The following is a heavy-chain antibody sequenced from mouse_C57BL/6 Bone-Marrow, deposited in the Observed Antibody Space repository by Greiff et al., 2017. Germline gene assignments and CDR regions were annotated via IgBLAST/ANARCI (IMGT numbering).Heavy chain of an antibody. CDR1: GYTFTSYW. CDR2: IYPGSGST. J-gene: IGHJ4*01. V-gene: IGHV1-55*01. Sequence: VQLQQPGAELVPPGASVTMSCKASGYTFTSYWINWVKQRPGPGLEWIGDIYPGSGSTNYNEKFKSKATLTVDTSSSTAYMQLSSLTSEDSAVYYCSRHGPYAMDYWGQGTSVTVSS. CDR3: SRHGPYAMDY.